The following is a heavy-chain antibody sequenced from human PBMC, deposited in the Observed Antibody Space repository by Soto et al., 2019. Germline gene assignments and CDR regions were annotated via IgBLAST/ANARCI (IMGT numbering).Heavy chain of an antibody. V-gene: IGHV3-23*01. D-gene: IGHD4-17*01. J-gene: IGHJ6*02. CDR3: AKILSTVTTYYYGMDV. CDR1: GFSFSTYP. CDR2: ISGSGGDT. Sequence: LRLSCAASGFSFSTYPMTWVRQAPGKRLEGVSSISGSGGDTYYIDSVKGRFTISRDNSKNTVYLQMNSLRAEDTAVYYCAKILSTVTTYYYGMDVWGQGTTVTVSS.